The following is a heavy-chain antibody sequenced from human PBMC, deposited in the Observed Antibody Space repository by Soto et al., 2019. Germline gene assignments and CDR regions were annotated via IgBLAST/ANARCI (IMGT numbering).Heavy chain of an antibody. V-gene: IGHV2-5*01. J-gene: IGHJ6*02. Sequence: YGPTLVNPTETLTLTCTFSEFSLSTRGMGVPWIRHPPGRALEWFALIYWNPDPRYSPSLKSRITITKHTTNNQLFLTMNNMDRVDTATYYCAKRTPEYDMDVWGQGTMVNV. CDR2: IYWNPDP. CDR3: AKRTPEYDMDV. CDR1: EFSLSTRGMG.